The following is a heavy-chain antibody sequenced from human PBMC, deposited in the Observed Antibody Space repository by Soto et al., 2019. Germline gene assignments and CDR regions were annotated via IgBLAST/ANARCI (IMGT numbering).Heavy chain of an antibody. CDR3: VRDGYCSGIRCDSDNYYGLDV. CDR2: VFFDGSRE. J-gene: IGHJ6*02. Sequence: QVQLVESGGGVVQPGGSLRLSCAASGFTFSNFGMHWVRQAPGKGLEWVAVVFFDGSREFYADSVKGRFSLSRDNSKNTMFLQMSSLRADDTAVYYCVRDGYCSGIRCDSDNYYGLDVWGRGTRVTVS. V-gene: IGHV3-30*03. CDR1: GFTFSNFG. D-gene: IGHD2-2*03.